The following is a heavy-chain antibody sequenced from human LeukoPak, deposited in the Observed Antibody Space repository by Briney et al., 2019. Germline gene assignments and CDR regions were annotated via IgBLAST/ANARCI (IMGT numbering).Heavy chain of an antibody. D-gene: IGHD3-10*01. CDR3: AKGSGYMVRGVTYYFDY. V-gene: IGHV3-23*01. CDR2: ISGSGGST. Sequence: GRSLRLSCAASGFTFSSYAMHWVRQAPGKGLEWVSAISGSGGSTYYADSVKGRFTISRDNSKNTLYLQMNSLRAEDTAVYYCAKGSGYMVRGVTYYFDYWGQGTLVTVSS. CDR1: GFTFSSYA. J-gene: IGHJ4*02.